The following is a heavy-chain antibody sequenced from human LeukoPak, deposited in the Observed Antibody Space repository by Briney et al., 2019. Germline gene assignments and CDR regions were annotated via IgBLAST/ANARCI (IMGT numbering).Heavy chain of an antibody. V-gene: IGHV3-11*04. CDR3: ARVSHTAMVVYYYMDV. D-gene: IGHD5-18*01. CDR1: GFTFSDYY. Sequence: GGSLRLSCAASGFTFSDYYMSWIRQAPGKGLEWVSYISSSGSTIYYADSVKGRFTISRDNAKNSLYLQMNSLRAEDTAVYYCARVSHTAMVVYYYMDVWGKGTTVTISS. CDR2: ISSSGSTI. J-gene: IGHJ6*03.